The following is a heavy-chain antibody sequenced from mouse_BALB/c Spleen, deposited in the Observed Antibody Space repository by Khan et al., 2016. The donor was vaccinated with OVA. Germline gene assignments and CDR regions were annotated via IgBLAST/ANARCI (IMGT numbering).Heavy chain of an antibody. D-gene: IGHD1-1*01. CDR3: ARSVTITTVVATDFDY. J-gene: IGHJ2*01. CDR2: ISYSGRT. Sequence: EVQLQESGPGLVKPSQSLSLTCTVTGYSITSDYAWNWIRQFPGNKLEWMGYISYSGRTSYHPSLKSRIPITRDTSKNQFFLQLNSVTTEDTATYDCARSVTITTVVATDFDYWGQGTTLTVSS. CDR1: GYSITSDYA. V-gene: IGHV3-2*02.